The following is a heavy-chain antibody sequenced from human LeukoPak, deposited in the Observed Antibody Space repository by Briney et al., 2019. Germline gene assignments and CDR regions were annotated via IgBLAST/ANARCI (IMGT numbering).Heavy chain of an antibody. J-gene: IGHJ4*02. CDR1: GFTFSSYG. D-gene: IGHD3-10*01. V-gene: IGHV3-30*03. CDR3: APGASPDY. Sequence: GGSLRLSCAASGFTFSSYGMHWVRQAPGKGLEWVAVISYDGSNKYYADSVKGRFTISRDNSKNTLYLQMNSLRAEDTAVYYCAPGASPDYWGQGTLVPVSS. CDR2: ISYDGSNK.